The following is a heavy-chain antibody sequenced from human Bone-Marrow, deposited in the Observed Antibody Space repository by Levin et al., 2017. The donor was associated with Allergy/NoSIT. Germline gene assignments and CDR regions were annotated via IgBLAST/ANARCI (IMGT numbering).Heavy chain of an antibody. CDR1: GFIFSDYY. CDR2: ISSRGSTI. Sequence: PGGSLRLSCGASGFIFSDYYMSWIRQTPGKGLEWVSYISSRGSTIHYADHVKGRFTISRDNSKNSLYLHMTSLRVDDAAVYFCARNLESYDSSGYASYFYSLDIWGQGTTVTVSS. D-gene: IGHD3-22*01. V-gene: IGHV3-11*01. J-gene: IGHJ6*02. CDR3: ARNLESYDSSGYASYFYSLDI.